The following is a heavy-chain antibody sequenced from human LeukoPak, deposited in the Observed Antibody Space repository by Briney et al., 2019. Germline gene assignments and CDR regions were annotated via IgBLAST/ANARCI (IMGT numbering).Heavy chain of an antibody. V-gene: IGHV1-46*01. Sequence: ASVKVSCKASGGTFSSYAISWVRQAPGQGLEWMGIINPSGGSTSYAQKFQGRVTMTRDTSTSTVYMELSSLRSEDTAVYYCARDPPFVDTAMVTPGSDYWGQGTLVTVSS. D-gene: IGHD5-18*01. CDR3: ARDPPFVDTAMVTPGSDY. J-gene: IGHJ4*02. CDR1: GGTFSSYA. CDR2: INPSGGST.